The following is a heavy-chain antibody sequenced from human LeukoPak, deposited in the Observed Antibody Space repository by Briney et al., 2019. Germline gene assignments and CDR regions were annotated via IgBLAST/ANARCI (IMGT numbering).Heavy chain of an antibody. J-gene: IGHJ3*02. Sequence: PGGFLRLSCAASGFTFHDYAMHWVRQVPGKGLEWVSGITWNSGSVLYADSVRGRFTISRDNAKNSLYLQMNSLRPEDMAFYYCAKGLGVASLIVDALDMWGQGTMVTV. CDR2: ITWNSGSV. V-gene: IGHV3-9*03. D-gene: IGHD3/OR15-3a*01. CDR1: GFTFHDYA. CDR3: AKGLGVASLIVDALDM.